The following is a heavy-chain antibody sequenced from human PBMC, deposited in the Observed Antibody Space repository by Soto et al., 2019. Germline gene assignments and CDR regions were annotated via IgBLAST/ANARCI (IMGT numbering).Heavy chain of an antibody. Sequence: QVQLVESGGGVVQPGGSLRLSCAASEFTFSNYAMHWVRQPPDKGLQWLAVISYDGNNKYYADSVEGRFTISRDNSKNTVYLQMNSLRLEDTAVYYCARGPSYSDSYFDYWGQGTLVTVSS. CDR3: ARGPSYSDSYFDY. D-gene: IGHD4-17*01. J-gene: IGHJ4*02. CDR2: ISYDGNNK. V-gene: IGHV3-30*03. CDR1: EFTFSNYA.